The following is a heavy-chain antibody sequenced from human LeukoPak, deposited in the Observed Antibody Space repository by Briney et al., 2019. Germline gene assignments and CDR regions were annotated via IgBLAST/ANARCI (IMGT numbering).Heavy chain of an antibody. CDR1: GGSFSGYY. D-gene: IGHD3-16*01. CDR2: INHSGST. J-gene: IGHJ5*02. CDR3: VKKGYGTRGWFDP. V-gene: IGHV4-34*10. Sequence: SETLSLTCAVYGGSFSGYYWSCIRQPPGKGLEWIGEINHSGSTNYNPSLQSRITMSLDTSRNQFSLTLTSVTAADTAVYYCVKKGYGTRGWFDPWGPGIAVTVSS.